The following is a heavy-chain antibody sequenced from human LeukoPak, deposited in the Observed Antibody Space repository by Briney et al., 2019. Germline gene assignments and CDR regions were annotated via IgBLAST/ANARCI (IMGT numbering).Heavy chain of an antibody. CDR1: GGSINNYW. CDR3: ARYCSGGDCYSKALDY. V-gene: IGHV4-59*01. J-gene: IGHJ4*02. CDR2: IYYSGST. Sequence: PSETLSLTCSVSGGSINNYWWNWIRQPPGKGLEWIGYIYYSGSTSYNPSLKSRLTISVDTSLNQFSLKLNSVTAADTAVYYCARYCSGGDCYSKALDYWGQGILVTVSS. D-gene: IGHD2-15*01.